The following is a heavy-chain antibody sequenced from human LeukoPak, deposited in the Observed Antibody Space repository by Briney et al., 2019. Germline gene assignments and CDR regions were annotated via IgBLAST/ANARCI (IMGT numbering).Heavy chain of an antibody. Sequence: GGSLRLSCAASRFTFSNAWMTWVRQAPGGGLEWVGHIKSKTDGETTDYAAPVKGRFSISRDDSKTTLYLQMNSLKIEDTAVYYCTTPPGYYDMSPFDYWGPGTLVTVSS. CDR3: TTPPGYYDMSPFDY. D-gene: IGHD3-22*01. CDR2: IKSKTDGETT. V-gene: IGHV3-15*01. J-gene: IGHJ4*02. CDR1: RFTFSNAW.